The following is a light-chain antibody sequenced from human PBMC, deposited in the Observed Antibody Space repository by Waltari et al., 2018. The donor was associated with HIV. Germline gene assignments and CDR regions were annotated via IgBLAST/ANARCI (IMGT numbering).Light chain of an antibody. V-gene: IGKV3-11*01. J-gene: IGKJ5*01. Sequence: EIVLTQSPATLSLSPGERVTLSCRARQTVSSSLAWYQQKPGQSPRLLIYDASSRAAGIPARFSGSGSGTDFTLTISSLEPEDFAVYYCQQRSNWPPSITFGQGTRLEIK. CDR2: DAS. CDR3: QQRSNWPPSIT. CDR1: QTVSSS.